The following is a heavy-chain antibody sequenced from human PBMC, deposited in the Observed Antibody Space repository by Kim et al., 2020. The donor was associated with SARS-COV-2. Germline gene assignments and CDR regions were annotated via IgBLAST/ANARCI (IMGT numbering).Heavy chain of an antibody. CDR1: GFTFSIYA. D-gene: IGHD2-2*01. CDR3: AKKYTRSYYYYFGMDV. Sequence: GGSLRLSCIASGFTFSIYAMGWVRQAPGKGLEWVSAITGSGGTTYYADSVRGRFTISRDNSKNTLYLQMSSLRADDTAVYYCAKKYTRSYYYYFGMDVWGQGPTVTVSS. CDR2: ITGSGGTT. V-gene: IGHV3-23*01. J-gene: IGHJ6*02.